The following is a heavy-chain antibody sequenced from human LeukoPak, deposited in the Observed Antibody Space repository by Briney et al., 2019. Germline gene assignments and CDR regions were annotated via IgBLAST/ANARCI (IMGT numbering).Heavy chain of an antibody. V-gene: IGHV1-69*06. D-gene: IGHD6-13*01. CDR3: AHPYSSSWYYFDY. CDR1: GGTFSSYA. Sequence: SVKVSCKASGGTFSSYAISWVRQAPGQGLEWMGGIILIFGTANYAQKFQGRVTITADKSTSTAYMELSSLRSEDTAVYYCAHPYSSSWYYFDYWGQGTLVTVSS. J-gene: IGHJ4*02. CDR2: IILIFGTA.